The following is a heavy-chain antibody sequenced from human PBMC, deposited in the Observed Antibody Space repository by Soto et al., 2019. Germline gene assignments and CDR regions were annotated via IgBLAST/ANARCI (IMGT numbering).Heavy chain of an antibody. CDR2: IHNDGSTT. CDR1: GFTFSSYW. V-gene: IGHV3-74*01. J-gene: IGHJ4*01. CDR3: ARDNWNSY. Sequence: EVQLVESGGGLVQPGGSVRLSCAASGFTFSSYWMHWVRQAPGKGLMWVSRIHNDGSTTRYADSVKGRFTISRDNAKNTLYLQMSSLRVEETAVYYCARDNWNSYWGHGTLVTVSS. D-gene: IGHD1-7*01.